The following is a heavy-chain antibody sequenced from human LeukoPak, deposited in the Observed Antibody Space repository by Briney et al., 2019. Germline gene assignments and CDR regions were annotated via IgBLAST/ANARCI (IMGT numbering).Heavy chain of an antibody. Sequence: SETLSLTCTVSGASFTSYYWSWIRQPPGKGLEWIGFIYYSGNTNYIPSLKTRVTISLDTSRSQFSLRLTSVTAADTAVYYCARAGTAMVTLDSWGQGTLVTVSS. J-gene: IGHJ4*02. D-gene: IGHD5-18*01. CDR2: IYYSGNT. CDR3: ARAGTAMVTLDS. CDR1: GASFTSYY. V-gene: IGHV4-59*01.